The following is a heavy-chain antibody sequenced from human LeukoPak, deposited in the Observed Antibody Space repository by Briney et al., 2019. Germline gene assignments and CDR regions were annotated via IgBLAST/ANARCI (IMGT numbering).Heavy chain of an antibody. CDR3: AREVVIVVEPAANTIDY. Sequence: PGGSLRLSCAASGFTVSSNYWGWIRQPPGKGLEWVSAISKSGTYIKYADSVKGRFTVSRDNAKNSLFLQMNSLRVEDTAVYYCAREVVIVVEPAANTIDYWGQGTRVTVSS. CDR2: ISKSGTYI. V-gene: IGHV3-21*01. D-gene: IGHD2-2*01. CDR1: GFTVSSNY. J-gene: IGHJ4*02.